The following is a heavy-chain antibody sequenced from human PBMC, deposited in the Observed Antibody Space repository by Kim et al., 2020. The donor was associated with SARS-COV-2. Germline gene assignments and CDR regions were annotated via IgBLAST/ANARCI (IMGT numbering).Heavy chain of an antibody. CDR3: ARYETERYTSPFED. CDR1: GFTFSSYA. V-gene: IGHV3-21*01. D-gene: IGHD5-18*01. J-gene: IGHJ4*02. Sequence: GGSLRLSCTASGFTFSSYAMNWVRQAPGKGLEWVSSISPRSDSIIYADSVRGRFTISRDNAKNSLFLHMNSLRAEDTAVFYCARYETERYTSPFEDWGQGTLVTVSS. CDR2: ISPRSDSI.